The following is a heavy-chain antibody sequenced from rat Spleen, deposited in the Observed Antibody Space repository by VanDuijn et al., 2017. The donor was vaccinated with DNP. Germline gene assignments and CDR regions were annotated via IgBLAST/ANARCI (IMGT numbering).Heavy chain of an antibody. CDR1: GFTFSSYW. CDR2: INTDGGTT. CDR3: AKDRDGGYAMDA. D-gene: IGHD1-11*01. J-gene: IGHJ4*01. Sequence: EVQLVETGGGLVQPGRSLKLSCVASGFTFSSYWMYWIRQAPGKGLEWVASINTDGGTTSYPDSVKGRFTISRDNAENTVYLQMNSRRSEDTATYYCAKDRDGGYAMDAWGQGTSVTVYS. V-gene: IGHV5-58*01.